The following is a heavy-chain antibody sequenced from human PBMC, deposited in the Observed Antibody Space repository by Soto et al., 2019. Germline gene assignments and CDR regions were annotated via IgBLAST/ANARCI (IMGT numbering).Heavy chain of an antibody. Sequence: QVQLVQSVAEVKKPGASVKVSCKASGYTFTTYGISWVRQAPGQGREWMGWISVYNGNTNYAQKLQGRVTMTTDTSTSTADMELRGRRSDDTAVYYGAREYCGGGRCYLPDYWGQGTLVTVSS. V-gene: IGHV1-18*01. CDR1: GYTFTTYG. D-gene: IGHD2-15*01. CDR3: AREYCGGGRCYLPDY. CDR2: ISVYNGNT. J-gene: IGHJ4*02.